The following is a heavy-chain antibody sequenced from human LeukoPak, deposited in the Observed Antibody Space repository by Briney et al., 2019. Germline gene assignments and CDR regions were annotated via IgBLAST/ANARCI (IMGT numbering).Heavy chain of an antibody. CDR3: AKAWGAAGTFES. CDR2: INPNSGGT. J-gene: IGHJ4*02. D-gene: IGHD6-13*01. CDR1: GYTFTGYY. Sequence: ASVKVSCKASGYTFTGYYMHWVRQAPGKALEWMGWINPNSGGTNYAQKFQGRVTMTRDTSISTAYMELSRLRSDDTAVYYCAKAWGAAGTFESWGQGTLVTVSP. V-gene: IGHV1-2*02.